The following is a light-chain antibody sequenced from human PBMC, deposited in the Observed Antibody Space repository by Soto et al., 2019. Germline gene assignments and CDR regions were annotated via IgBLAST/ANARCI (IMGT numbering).Light chain of an antibody. Sequence: ENVLTQSPDTLSLSPGERATLSCRAGQSVVNNYLAWYQQKPGQAPRLLMYRASTRATGIADRFSGSGAGTDVTLTISRLEPEDFAVYYCQRYGSTVITFGQGTRLEMK. CDR3: QRYGSTVIT. CDR1: QSVVNNY. V-gene: IGKV3-20*01. J-gene: IGKJ5*01. CDR2: RAS.